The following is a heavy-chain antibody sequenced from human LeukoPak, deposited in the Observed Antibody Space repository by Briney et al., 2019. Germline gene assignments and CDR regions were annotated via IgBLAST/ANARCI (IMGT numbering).Heavy chain of an antibody. J-gene: IGHJ4*02. Sequence: GGSLRLSCAASGFTLSNAWMSWVRQAPGKGLEWVGRIKSKTDGGTTDYAAPVKGRFTISRDDSKNTLYLQMNSLKTEDTAVYYCTGPGESSSSSVIDYWGQGTLVTVSS. CDR2: IKSKTDGGTT. CDR1: GFTLSNAW. V-gene: IGHV3-15*01. D-gene: IGHD6-6*01. CDR3: TGPGESSSSSVIDY.